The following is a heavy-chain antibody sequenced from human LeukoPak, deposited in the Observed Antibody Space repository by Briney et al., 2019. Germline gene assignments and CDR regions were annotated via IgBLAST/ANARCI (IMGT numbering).Heavy chain of an antibody. CDR1: GFTFSSYG. Sequence: GSLRLSCAASGFTFSSYGMHWVRQAPGKGLEWVAVIWYDGSNKYYADSVKGRFTISRDNSKNTLYLQMNSLRAEDTAVYYCARDNRAYGDELNYWGQGTLVTVSS. CDR2: IWYDGSNK. V-gene: IGHV3-33*01. CDR3: ARDNRAYGDELNY. J-gene: IGHJ4*02. D-gene: IGHD4-17*01.